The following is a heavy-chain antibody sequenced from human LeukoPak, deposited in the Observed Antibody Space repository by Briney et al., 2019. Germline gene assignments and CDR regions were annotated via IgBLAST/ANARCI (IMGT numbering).Heavy chain of an antibody. V-gene: IGHV3-74*01. D-gene: IGHD6-13*01. CDR1: GFTFSTYW. J-gene: IGHJ5*02. Sequence: GGSLRLSCAASGFTFSTYWMHWVRQAPGKGLVWVSRINSDGSGTTYADSVRGRFTISRDNAKNTLYLQMNSLRAEATAVHYCARGQHLANEGFGPWGQGTLVTVSS. CDR3: ARGQHLANEGFGP. CDR2: INSDGSGT.